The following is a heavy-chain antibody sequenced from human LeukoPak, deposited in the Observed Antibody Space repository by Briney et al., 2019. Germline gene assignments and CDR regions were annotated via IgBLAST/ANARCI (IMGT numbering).Heavy chain of an antibody. CDR2: IKQDGGEK. CDR3: ATSQTTSGRYGNAFDI. Sequence: GGSLRLSCVASGFTFSTYWMSWVRQAPGKGLEWVANIKQDGGEKYSVDSVKGRFTISRDNAKRSLYLQMNNLRVEDTAVYYCATSQTTSGRYGNAFDIWGQGTMVTVSS. D-gene: IGHD6-19*01. J-gene: IGHJ3*02. V-gene: IGHV3-7*03. CDR1: GFTFSTYW.